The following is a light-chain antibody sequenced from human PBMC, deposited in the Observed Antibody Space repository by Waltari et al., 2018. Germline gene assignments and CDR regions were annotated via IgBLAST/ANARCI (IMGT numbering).Light chain of an antibody. Sequence: EIVLTQSPATLSLSPGERATLSCRASQPVSSYLAWYQQKPGQAPRLLIYDASNRATGSPAMFSGSWSGTDFTLTISSLEPEDFAVYYGQQRSNWPPNTFGQGTKLEIK. CDR1: QPVSSY. CDR3: QQRSNWPPNT. V-gene: IGKV3-11*01. J-gene: IGKJ2*01. CDR2: DAS.